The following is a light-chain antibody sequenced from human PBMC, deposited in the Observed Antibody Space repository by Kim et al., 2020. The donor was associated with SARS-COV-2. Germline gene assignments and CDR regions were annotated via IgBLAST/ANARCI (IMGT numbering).Light chain of an antibody. CDR2: AAS. CDR1: QSISSY. Sequence: DIQLTQSPSSLSASVGDRVTITCRANQSISSYLNWYQQKPGNTPKVLIYAASSLQSGVPSRFSGSGSGTDFTLTISCLQPEDFATYYCQQTYSTPYTFGQGTKLEIK. J-gene: IGKJ2*01. CDR3: QQTYSTPYT. V-gene: IGKV1-39*01.